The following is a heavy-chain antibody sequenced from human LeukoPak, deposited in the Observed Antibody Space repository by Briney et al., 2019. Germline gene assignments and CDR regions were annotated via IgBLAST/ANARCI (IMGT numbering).Heavy chain of an antibody. J-gene: IGHJ5*02. V-gene: IGHV3-21*01. Sequence: AGGSLRLSCAASGFTFSSYSMNWVRQAPGKGLEWVSSISSSSSYIYYADSVKGRFTISRDNAKNSLYLQMNSLRAEDTAVYYCAVSSGYYSGDSSDPWGQGTLVTVSS. D-gene: IGHD3-22*01. CDR3: AVSSGYYSGDSSDP. CDR2: ISSSSSYI. CDR1: GFTFSSYS.